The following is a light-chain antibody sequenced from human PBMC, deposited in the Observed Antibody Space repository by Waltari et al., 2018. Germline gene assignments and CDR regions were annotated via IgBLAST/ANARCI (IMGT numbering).Light chain of an antibody. CDR3: QQGNSWPWT. V-gene: IGKV3-15*01. CDR2: GAS. J-gene: IGKJ1*01. Sequence: EIVMTQSPATLSVSPGERATLSCRPSQSVGTHLAWYQQRPGQAPRLLIYGASTRATGIPARFSGSGSGTDFILTISSLQSEDFAVYHCQQGNSWPWTFGQGTKVEIK. CDR1: QSVGTH.